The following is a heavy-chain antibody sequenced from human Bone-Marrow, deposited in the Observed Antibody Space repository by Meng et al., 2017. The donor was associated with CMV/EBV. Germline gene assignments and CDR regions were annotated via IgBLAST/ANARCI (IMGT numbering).Heavy chain of an antibody. CDR1: GFTFSSYA. V-gene: IGHV3-23*01. J-gene: IGHJ6*02. D-gene: IGHD2-15*01. Sequence: GGSLRLSCAASGFTFSSYAMSWVRQAPGKGLEWVSSISSSSSYIYYADSVKGRFTISRDNSKNTLYLQMNSLRAEDTAVYYCAKKSGFCSGGSCYSYYYYGMDVWGQGTTVTVSS. CDR2: ISSSSSYI. CDR3: AKKSGFCSGGSCYSYYYYGMDV.